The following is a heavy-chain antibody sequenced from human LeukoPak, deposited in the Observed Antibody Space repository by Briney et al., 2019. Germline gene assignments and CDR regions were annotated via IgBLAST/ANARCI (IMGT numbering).Heavy chain of an antibody. Sequence: SVKVSFKASGGTFIIYAISWVRQPPGQGLEWMGGIIPIFGTANYTRKLQGRVTISADESTSTAYMELSSLRSEDTDVYYCAQDVLRYFDGLKGAFDIWGQGTTVTVSS. D-gene: IGHD3-9*01. J-gene: IGHJ3*02. V-gene: IGHV1-69*01. CDR2: IIPIFGTA. CDR1: GGTFIIYA. CDR3: AQDVLRYFDGLKGAFDI.